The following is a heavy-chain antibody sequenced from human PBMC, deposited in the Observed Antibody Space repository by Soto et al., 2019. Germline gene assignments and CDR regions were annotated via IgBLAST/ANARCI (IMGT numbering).Heavy chain of an antibody. CDR3: AVAYCGGDCYSPLEYYYGMDV. D-gene: IGHD2-21*02. CDR2: IYPGDSDT. CDR1: GYSFTSYW. J-gene: IGHJ6*02. Sequence: GESLKISCKGSGYSFTSYWIGWVRQMPGKGLEWMGIIYPGDSDTRYSPSFQGQATISADKSISTAYLQWSSLKASDTAMYYCAVAYCGGDCYSPLEYYYGMDVWGQGTTVTVSS. V-gene: IGHV5-51*01.